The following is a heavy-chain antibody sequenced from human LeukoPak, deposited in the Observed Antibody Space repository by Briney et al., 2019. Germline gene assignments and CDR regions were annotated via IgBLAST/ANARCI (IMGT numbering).Heavy chain of an antibody. CDR3: AKVGIAAPYGMDV. CDR1: GFTFSSYG. V-gene: IGHV3-30*18. Sequence: GGSLRLSCAASGFTFSSYGMHWVRQAPGKGLEWVAVISYDGSNKYYADSVKGRFTISRDNSKNTLYLQMNSLRAEDTAVYYCAKVGIAAPYGMDVWGQGTTVTVSS. J-gene: IGHJ6*02. CDR2: ISYDGSNK. D-gene: IGHD6-13*01.